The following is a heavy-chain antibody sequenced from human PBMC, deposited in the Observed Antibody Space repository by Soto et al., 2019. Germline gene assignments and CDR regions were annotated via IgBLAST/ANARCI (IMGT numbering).Heavy chain of an antibody. Sequence: PGESLKISCKGSGYSFTSYWISWVRQMPGKGLEWMGRIDPSDSYTNYSPSFQGQVTISADKSISTAYLQWSSLKASDTAMYYCARRPNLLSGMDVWGQGTTVTVSS. CDR2: IDPSDSYT. CDR3: ARRPNLLSGMDV. CDR1: GYSFTSYW. V-gene: IGHV5-10-1*04. D-gene: IGHD3-3*01. J-gene: IGHJ6*02.